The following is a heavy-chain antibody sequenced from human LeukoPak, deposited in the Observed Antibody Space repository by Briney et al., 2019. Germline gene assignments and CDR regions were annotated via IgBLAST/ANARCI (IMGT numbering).Heavy chain of an antibody. D-gene: IGHD1-26*01. V-gene: IGHV4-59*01. CDR2: IYYSGST. CDR1: GGSISSYY. J-gene: IGHJ5*02. Sequence: SETLSLTCTVSGGSISSYYWSWIRQPPGKGLEWVGYIYYSGSTNYNPSLKSRVTISVDTSKNQFSLKLSSVTAADTAVYYCARAQWEPRGGGWFDPWGQGTLVTVSS. CDR3: ARAQWEPRGGGWFDP.